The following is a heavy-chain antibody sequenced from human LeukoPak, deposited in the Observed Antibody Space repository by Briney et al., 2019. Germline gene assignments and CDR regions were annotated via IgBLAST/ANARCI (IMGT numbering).Heavy chain of an antibody. CDR1: GGSISSYY. CDR2: IYYTGTT. V-gene: IGHV4-59*01. CDR3: AGGGWSLDY. D-gene: IGHD6-19*01. Sequence: SETLSLTCTVSGGSISSYYWSWIRQPPGKGLEWIGYIYYTGTTNYNPSLKSRLTMSVDTSKNQFSLKLNSVTSADTAVYYCAGGGWSLDYWGLGALVTVSS. J-gene: IGHJ4*02.